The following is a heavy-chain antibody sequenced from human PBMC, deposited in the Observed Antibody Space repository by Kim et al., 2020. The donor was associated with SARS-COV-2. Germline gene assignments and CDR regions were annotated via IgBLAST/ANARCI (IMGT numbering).Heavy chain of an antibody. CDR1: GYTFSTYW. CDR2: IDEYGGIP. CDR3: VIDLMGATDY. J-gene: IGHJ4*02. D-gene: IGHD3-10*01. V-gene: IGHV3-74*01. Sequence: GGSLRLSCAASGYTFSTYWMHWVRKPPGGGLVWVSRIDEYGGIPTYADSVKGRFSISRDNTQNTLYRQMNRLRPEDTAGYYGVIDLMGATDYWGQGALVTVSS.